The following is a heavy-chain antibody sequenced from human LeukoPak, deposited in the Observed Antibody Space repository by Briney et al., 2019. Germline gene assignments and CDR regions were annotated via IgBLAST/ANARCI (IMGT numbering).Heavy chain of an antibody. CDR1: GGSISSGGYY. CDR2: IYYSGST. CDR3: ARVYQSAEYYFDY. D-gene: IGHD2-2*01. J-gene: IGHJ4*02. Sequence: NPSQTLSLTCTVSGGSISSGGYYWSWIRQHPGKGLEWIGYIYYSGSTYYNPSLKSRVTISVDTSNNQFSLKLTSVTAADTAVYYCARVYQSAEYYFDYWGQGNLVSVSS. V-gene: IGHV4-31*03.